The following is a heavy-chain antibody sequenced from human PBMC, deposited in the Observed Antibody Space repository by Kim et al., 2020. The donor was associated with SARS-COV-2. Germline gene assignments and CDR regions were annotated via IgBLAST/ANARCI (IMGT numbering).Heavy chain of an antibody. Sequence: GGSLRLSCAASGFPVSDNYMTWVRQAPGKGLEWVSIIYSGDTPYYADSVKGRFTISRDNSKNTLYLQMNSLRAEDTAVYYCARVGQWLAYYYYYAMDVWG. V-gene: IGHV3-66*01. CDR3: ARVGQWLAYYYYYAMDV. CDR1: GFPVSDNY. J-gene: IGHJ6*01. D-gene: IGHD6-19*01. CDR2: IYSGDTP.